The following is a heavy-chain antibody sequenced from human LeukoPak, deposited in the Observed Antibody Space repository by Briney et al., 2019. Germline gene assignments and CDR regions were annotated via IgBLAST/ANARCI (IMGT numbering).Heavy chain of an antibody. CDR1: GFTFSDYY. J-gene: IGHJ4*02. CDR2: ISNSGGAT. V-gene: IGHV3-11*01. D-gene: IGHD3-10*01. CDR3: ARESYYGSGTYFNFDY. Sequence: SGGSLRLSCAASGFTFSDYYMSWIRQAPGKGLEWVSYISNSGGATNYGDSVRGRFTISRDNSKNSLYLEMNSLRAEDTAIHYCARESYYGSGTYFNFDYWGQGILVTVSS.